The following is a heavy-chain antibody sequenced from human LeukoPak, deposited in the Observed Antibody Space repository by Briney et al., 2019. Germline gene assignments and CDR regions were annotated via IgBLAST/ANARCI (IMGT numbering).Heavy chain of an antibody. Sequence: ASVKVSCTASGYTFTSYGISWVRQAPGQGLEWMGWISAYNGNTNYTQKLQGRVTMTTDTSTSTAYMELRSLRSDDTAVYYCARDRAAATNWFDPWGQGTLVTVSS. D-gene: IGHD6-25*01. V-gene: IGHV1-18*01. CDR3: ARDRAAATNWFDP. J-gene: IGHJ5*02. CDR2: ISAYNGNT. CDR1: GYTFTSYG.